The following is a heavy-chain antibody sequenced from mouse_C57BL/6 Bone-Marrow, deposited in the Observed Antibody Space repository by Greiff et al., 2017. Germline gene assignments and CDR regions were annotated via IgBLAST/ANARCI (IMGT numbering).Heavy chain of an antibody. CDR3: ARDRYCSSYQFAY. J-gene: IGHJ3*01. Sequence: EVQRVESGGGLVKPGGSLKLSCAASGFTFSSYAMSWVRQTPEKRLEWVATISDGGSYTYYPDNVKGRFTISRDNATNNLYLQMSHLKSEDTAMYYCARDRYCSSYQFAYWGQGTLVTVSA. CDR1: GFTFSSYA. V-gene: IGHV5-4*01. D-gene: IGHD1-1*01. CDR2: ISDGGSYT.